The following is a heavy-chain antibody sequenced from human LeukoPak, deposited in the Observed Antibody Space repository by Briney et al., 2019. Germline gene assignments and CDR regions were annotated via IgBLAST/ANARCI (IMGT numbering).Heavy chain of an antibody. CDR1: GYTFTYRY. J-gene: IGHJ4*02. CDR2: MSPNSGNT. D-gene: IGHD7-27*01. Sequence: ASVKVSCKASGYTFTYRYLHWVRQATGQGLEWMGWMSPNSGNTGYAQKFQGRVTMTRNTFINTAYMELSSLRSEDTAVYYCARGPPNWGFDYWGPGTLVTVSS. V-gene: IGHV1-8*02. CDR3: ARGPPNWGFDY.